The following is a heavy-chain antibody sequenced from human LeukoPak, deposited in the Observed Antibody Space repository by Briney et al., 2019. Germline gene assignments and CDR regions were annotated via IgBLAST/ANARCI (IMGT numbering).Heavy chain of an antibody. CDR3: ARALHYYDSSGAIRYFDY. CDR1: GYTFTSYY. CDR2: INLSGGST. J-gene: IGHJ4*02. V-gene: IGHV1-46*01. D-gene: IGHD3-22*01. Sequence: ASVKVSCKASGYTFTSYYMHWVRQAPGQGLEWMGIINLSGGSTSYAQKFQGRVTMTRDTSTSTVYMELSSLRSEDTAVYYCARALHYYDSSGAIRYFDYWGQGTLVTVSS.